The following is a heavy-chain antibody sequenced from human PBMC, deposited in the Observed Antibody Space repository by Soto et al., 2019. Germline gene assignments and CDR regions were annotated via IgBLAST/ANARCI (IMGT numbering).Heavy chain of an antibody. CDR3: AKNGQPPYYSSGMGV. J-gene: IGHJ6*02. V-gene: IGHV1-18*01. D-gene: IGHD2-8*01. Sequence: QGQLVQSGPEVKKPGASVKVSCKASGYTFSRYGISWVRQAPGQGLEWMGWVSGYNGDTKYAQKVQGRVTMTIDTSTYTADMELRSLTSDDAAKYYCAKNGQPPYYSSGMGVWGQGTTVTVSS. CDR2: VSGYNGDT. CDR1: GYTFSRYG.